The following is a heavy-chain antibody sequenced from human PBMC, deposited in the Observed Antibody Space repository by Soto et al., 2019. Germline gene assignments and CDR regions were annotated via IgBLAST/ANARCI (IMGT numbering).Heavy chain of an antibody. CDR2: IYSGGST. V-gene: IGHV3-66*01. CDR3: ARLTYYYDSGGNPTLDP. J-gene: IGHJ5*02. D-gene: IGHD3-22*01. Sequence: GGSLRLSCAASGFTVSSNYMSWVRQAPGKGLEWVSVIYSGGSTYYADSVKGRFTISRDNSKNTLYLQMNSLRAEDTAVYYCARLTYYYDSGGNPTLDPWGQGTLVTVSS. CDR1: GFTVSSNY.